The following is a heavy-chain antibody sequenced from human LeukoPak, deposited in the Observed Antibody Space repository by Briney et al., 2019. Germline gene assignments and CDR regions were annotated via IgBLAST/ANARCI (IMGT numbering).Heavy chain of an antibody. CDR1: DDSISSYY. D-gene: IGHD3-16*02. J-gene: IGHJ4*02. Sequence: SETLSLTCTVSDDSISSYYWTWIRQPPGKGLDWIGYYYNENTNYNPSLKSRLTLSIDMSNSKFSLNLTSVTAADTAVYFCARSIYSDQGTFDYWGQGIPVTVSS. CDR3: ARSIYSDQGTFDY. CDR2: YYNENT. V-gene: IGHV4-59*01.